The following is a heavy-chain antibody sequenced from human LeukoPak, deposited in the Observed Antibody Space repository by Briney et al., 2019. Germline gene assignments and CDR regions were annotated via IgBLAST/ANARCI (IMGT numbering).Heavy chain of an antibody. J-gene: IGHJ4*02. V-gene: IGHV3-9*01. D-gene: IGHD6-19*01. CDR2: ISWNSGSI. CDR1: GFTFDDYA. CDR3: ARDGMYSSVCGTFDY. Sequence: PGGSLRLSCAASGFTFDDYAMHWVRHAPGKGLEWVSGISWNSGSIGYADSVKGRFTISRDNAKNSLYLQMNSLRAEDTAVYYCARDGMYSSVCGTFDYWGQGTLVTVSS.